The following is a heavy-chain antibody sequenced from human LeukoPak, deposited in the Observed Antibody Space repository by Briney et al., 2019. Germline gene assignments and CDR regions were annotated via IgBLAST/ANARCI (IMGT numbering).Heavy chain of an antibody. J-gene: IGHJ5*02. CDR1: GFTFSNAW. Sequence: GESLRLSCVVPGFTFSNAWMSWIRQAPRKGLEWVGRIKTKTDGDRTDYAAPVEGRITISRDDSKNTLSLQMNSLKTEDTAVYYCGGGPARICSWGQGTLVTVSS. CDR2: IKTKTDGDRT. D-gene: IGHD6-6*01. V-gene: IGHV3-15*01. CDR3: GGGPARICS.